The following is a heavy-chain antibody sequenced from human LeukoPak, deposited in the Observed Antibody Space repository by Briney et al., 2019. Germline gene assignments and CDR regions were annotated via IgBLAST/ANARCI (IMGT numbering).Heavy chain of an antibody. V-gene: IGHV3-66*02. J-gene: IGHJ4*02. Sequence: GGSLRLSCAASGFTVSSNYMTWVRQAPGKGLEWVSLIYSGGGTYYADSVKGRFTISRDNSKNTLYLQMNSLRAEDTAVYYCARPQHIVVVTALGYWGQGTLVTVSS. CDR2: IYSGGGT. CDR3: ARPQHIVVVTALGY. CDR1: GFTVSSNY. D-gene: IGHD2-21*02.